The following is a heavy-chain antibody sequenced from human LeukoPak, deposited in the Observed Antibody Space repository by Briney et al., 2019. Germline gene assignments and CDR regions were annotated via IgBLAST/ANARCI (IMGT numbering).Heavy chain of an antibody. CDR3: ARFYYDSRGYWYFFDY. CDR1: GGSISSDY. CDR2: IYYRGST. J-gene: IGHJ4*02. D-gene: IGHD3-22*01. Sequence: SETLSLTCTVSGGSISSDYWSWIRQPPGKGLEWIGYIYYRGSTNYNPSLKSRVTISVDSSKNQFSLKLSSVTAADTAVYYCARFYYDSRGYWYFFDYWGQGTLVTVCS. V-gene: IGHV4-59*08.